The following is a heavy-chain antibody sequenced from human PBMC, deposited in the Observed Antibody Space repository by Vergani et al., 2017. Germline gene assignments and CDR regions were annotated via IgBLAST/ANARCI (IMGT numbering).Heavy chain of an antibody. J-gene: IGHJ3*02. CDR3: ARLPGGDDVWGSYPQDAFDI. V-gene: IGHV4-61*01. CDR2: SYYSGST. CDR1: GGSVSSGSYY. D-gene: IGHD3-16*02. Sequence: QVQLQESGPGLVKPSETLSLTCTVSGGSVSSGSYYWSWIRQPPGKGLEWIGYSYYSGSTYYNPSLKSRVTISVDTSKNQFSLKLSSVTAADTAVYYCARLPGGDDVWGSYPQDAFDIWGQGTMVTVSS.